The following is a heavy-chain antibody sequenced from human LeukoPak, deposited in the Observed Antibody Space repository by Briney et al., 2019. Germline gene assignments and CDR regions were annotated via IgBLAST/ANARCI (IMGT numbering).Heavy chain of an antibody. CDR3: ARDRRHVRNTVTSPPSDY. CDR2: INHSGST. J-gene: IGHJ4*02. D-gene: IGHD4-17*01. Sequence: SETLSLSCAVYGGSFSGYYWSWIRQPPGKGLEWIGEINHSGSTNCNPSLKSRVTISVDTSKNQFSLKLRSVIASDTAFYFCARDRRHVRNTVTSPPSDYWGQGPLVTVSS. CDR1: GGSFSGYY. V-gene: IGHV4-34*01.